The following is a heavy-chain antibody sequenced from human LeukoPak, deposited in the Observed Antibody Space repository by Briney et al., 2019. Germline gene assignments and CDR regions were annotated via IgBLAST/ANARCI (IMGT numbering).Heavy chain of an antibody. Sequence: SEALSLTCTVSGDSISSYYWSWIRQPAGKGLEWIGRIYTSGNTNYNPSLKSRVTISVDKSKNQFSLKLSSVTAADTAVYYCATEYFDFWSGYPGYFDYWGQGTLVTVSS. CDR1: GDSISSYY. V-gene: IGHV4-4*07. D-gene: IGHD3-3*01. CDR2: IYTSGNT. J-gene: IGHJ4*02. CDR3: ATEYFDFWSGYPGYFDY.